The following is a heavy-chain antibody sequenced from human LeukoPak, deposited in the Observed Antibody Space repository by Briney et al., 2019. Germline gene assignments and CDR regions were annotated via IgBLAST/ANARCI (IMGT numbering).Heavy chain of an antibody. CDR3: ASEGIAAAAGY. V-gene: IGHV3-48*04. CDR2: ISSSGSTI. D-gene: IGHD6-13*01. J-gene: IGHJ4*02. CDR1: GFTFSSYS. Sequence: GGSLRLSCAASGFTFSSYSMNWVRQAPGKGLEWVSYISSSGSTIYYADSVKGRFTISRDNAKNSLYLQMNSLRAEDTAVYYCASEGIAAAAGYWGQGTLVTVSS.